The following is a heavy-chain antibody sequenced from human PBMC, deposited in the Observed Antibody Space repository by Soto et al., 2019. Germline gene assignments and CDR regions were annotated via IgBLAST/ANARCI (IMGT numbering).Heavy chain of an antibody. V-gene: IGHV4-34*01. Sequence: SETLSLTCAVYGGSFSGYYWSWIRQPPGKGLEWIGEINHSGSTSYNPSLKSRVTISVDTSKNQFSLKLSSVTAADTAVYYCARRYYDFWSGYYSRRYYYMDVWGKGTTVTVSS. D-gene: IGHD3-3*01. CDR3: ARRYYDFWSGYYSRRYYYMDV. CDR1: GGSFSGYY. J-gene: IGHJ6*03. CDR2: INHSGST.